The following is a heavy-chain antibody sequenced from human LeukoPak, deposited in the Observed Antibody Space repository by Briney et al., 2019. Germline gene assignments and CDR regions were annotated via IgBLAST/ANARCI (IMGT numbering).Heavy chain of an antibody. CDR2: INPNSGGT. CDR3: TRDRDSNYAYFDY. Sequence: ASVKVSCKASGYTFTGSYMHWVRQAPGQGLEWMGWINPNSGGTNYAQKFQGRVTMTRDTPISTAYMELSRLTSDDTAVYFCTRDRDSNYAYFDYWGQGTLVTVSS. J-gene: IGHJ4*02. V-gene: IGHV1-2*02. D-gene: IGHD4-11*01. CDR1: GYTFTGSY.